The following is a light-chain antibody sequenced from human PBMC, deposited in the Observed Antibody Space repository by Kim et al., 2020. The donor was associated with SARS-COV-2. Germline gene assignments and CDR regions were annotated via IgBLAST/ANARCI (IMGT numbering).Light chain of an antibody. CDR3: QVWDSSSDHWV. CDR2: YNS. Sequence: GKTASRTGGGNNIGRKSGKWNQQKPGQAHGLVNYYNSDRPAGMPERFAGANAGKTENRTINRVEAGDEADYYCQVWDSSSDHWVFGGGTQLTVL. CDR1: NIGRKS. V-gene: IGLV3-21*04. J-gene: IGLJ3*02.